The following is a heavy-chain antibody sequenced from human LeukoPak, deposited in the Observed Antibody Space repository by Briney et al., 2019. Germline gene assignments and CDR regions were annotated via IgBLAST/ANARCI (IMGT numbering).Heavy chain of an antibody. J-gene: IGHJ5*02. V-gene: IGHV4-34*01. Sequence: GSLRLSCVASGFTFHNYEMNWVRQPPGKGLEWIGEINHSGSTNYNPSLKSRVTISVDTSKNQFSLKLSSVTAADTAVYYCARGLVRGVNWFDPWGQGTLVTVSS. CDR3: ARGLVRGVNWFDP. CDR2: INHSGST. D-gene: IGHD3-10*01. CDR1: GFTFHNYE.